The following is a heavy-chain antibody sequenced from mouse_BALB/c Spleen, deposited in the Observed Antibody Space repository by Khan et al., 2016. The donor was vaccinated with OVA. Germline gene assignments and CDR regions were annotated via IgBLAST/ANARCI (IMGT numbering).Heavy chain of an antibody. CDR2: IRYSGST. J-gene: IGHJ3*01. CDR3: ARYLLYYGSTPWFPY. Sequence: EVQLQESGPSLVQPSQTLSLTCSVTGDSITSGYWNWIRKFPGNKLEFMGYIRYSGSTYYNPSLKGRISITRDTSKNTYFLQLHSVHTEEKATYYCARYLLYYGSTPWFPYWGQGTLVTVSA. CDR1: GDSITSGY. D-gene: IGHD1-1*01. V-gene: IGHV3-8*02.